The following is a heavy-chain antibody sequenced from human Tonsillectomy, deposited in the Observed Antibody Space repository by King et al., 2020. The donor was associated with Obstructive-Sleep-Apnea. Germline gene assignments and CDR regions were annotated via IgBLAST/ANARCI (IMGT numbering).Heavy chain of an antibody. CDR3: ARGSNSCYLGY. J-gene: IGHJ4*02. V-gene: IGHV3-9*01. CDR2: ISWISGSI. D-gene: IGHD6-13*01. CDR1: GFTFDDYA. Sequence: QLVQSGGDLVQPGRSLRLSCAASGFTFDDYAMHWVRQAPGKGLEWVSGISWISGSIGYADSVKGRFTISRDNAKNSLYLQMNSLRAEDTALYYCARGSNSCYLGYWGQGTLVTVSS.